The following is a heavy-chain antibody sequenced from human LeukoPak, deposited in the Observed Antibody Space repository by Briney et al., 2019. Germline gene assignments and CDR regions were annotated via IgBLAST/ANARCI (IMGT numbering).Heavy chain of an antibody. D-gene: IGHD5-24*01. Sequence: PGGTLRLSCAASGFTFSSYGMSWVRQAPGKGLEWVSAISGSGGSTYYADSVKGRFTISRDNSKNTLYLQMDSLRAEDTAVYYCARWSMATNGYYFDYWGQGTLVTVSS. CDR3: ARWSMATNGYYFDY. V-gene: IGHV3-23*01. CDR2: ISGSGGST. J-gene: IGHJ4*02. CDR1: GFTFSSYG.